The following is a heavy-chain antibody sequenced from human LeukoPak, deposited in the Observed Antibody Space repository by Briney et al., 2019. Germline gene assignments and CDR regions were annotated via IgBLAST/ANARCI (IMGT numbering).Heavy chain of an antibody. CDR2: LYYSGSN. D-gene: IGHD1-26*01. CDR1: GASINTYY. J-gene: IGHJ3*01. Sequence: SDTLSLTCTVSGASINTYYWSCIRQPPGKGLQWIAYLYYSGSNNFHPSLRSRLTISVDTSKNQFSLKLNSVTAADTALYYCARSGEKPSGGAFDLWGQGTMVTVSS. CDR3: ARSGEKPSGGAFDL. V-gene: IGHV4-59*08.